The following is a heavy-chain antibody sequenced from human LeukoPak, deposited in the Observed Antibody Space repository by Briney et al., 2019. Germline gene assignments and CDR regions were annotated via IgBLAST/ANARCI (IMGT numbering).Heavy chain of an antibody. J-gene: IGHJ4*02. CDR1: GGSISSSSYY. CDR3: ARPRRYSYYFDY. V-gene: IGHV4-39*01. D-gene: IGHD5-18*01. Sequence: KASETLSLTCTVSGGSISSSSYYWGWIRQPPGKGLEWIGSIYYSGSTYYNPSLKSPVTISVDTSKNQFSLKLSSVTAADTAVYYCARPRRYSYYFDYWGQGTLVTVSS. CDR2: IYYSGST.